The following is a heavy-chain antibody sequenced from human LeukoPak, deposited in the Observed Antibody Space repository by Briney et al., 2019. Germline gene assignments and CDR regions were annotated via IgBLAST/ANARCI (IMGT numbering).Heavy chain of an antibody. J-gene: IGHJ4*02. Sequence: GGSLKISCVGSGFTFGGYAMSWVRKAPGKGLEWVSAIRGSGSTRFYADSVKGRFTVSRDDSKNTLYLQMNSLTAEDTAVYYCARDQSWDYFRGADYWGPGTLVTVSS. CDR1: GFTFGGYA. CDR2: IRGSGSTR. CDR3: ARDQSWDYFRGADY. V-gene: IGHV3-23*01. D-gene: IGHD2/OR15-2a*01.